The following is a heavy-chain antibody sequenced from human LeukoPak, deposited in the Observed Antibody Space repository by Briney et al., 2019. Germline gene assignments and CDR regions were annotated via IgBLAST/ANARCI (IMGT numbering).Heavy chain of an antibody. CDR1: GFRVRDYY. Sequence: GGSLRLSCAVSGFRVRDYYMSWVRQAPGKELEWVGLIRDSGEAFYADFARGRFAISRDESENTLYLQMNSLRVEDTAVYFCARDRAANQDWVEFDPWGQGTPVIVSS. CDR2: IRDSGEA. D-gene: IGHD3/OR15-3a*01. V-gene: IGHV3-66*03. CDR3: ARDRAANQDWVEFDP. J-gene: IGHJ5*02.